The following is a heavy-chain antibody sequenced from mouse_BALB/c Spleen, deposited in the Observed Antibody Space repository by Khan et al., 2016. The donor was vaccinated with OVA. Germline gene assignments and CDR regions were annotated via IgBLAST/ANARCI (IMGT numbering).Heavy chain of an antibody. J-gene: IGHJ3*01. CDR1: GFTFSNYS. D-gene: IGHD1-1*01. CDR2: ISSGGDYT. Sequence: EVQRVESGGDLVKPGGSLKLSCAASGFTFSNYSMSWVRQTPDKRLEWVASISSGGDYTYYPDSVKGRFTISRDNAKNTLYLQMSDLKSEDTAMYYCADRLAGSFAYWGQGTLVTVSA. V-gene: IGHV5-6*01. CDR3: ADRLAGSFAY.